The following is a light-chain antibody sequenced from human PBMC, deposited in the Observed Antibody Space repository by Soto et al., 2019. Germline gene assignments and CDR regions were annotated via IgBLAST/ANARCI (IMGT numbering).Light chain of an antibody. V-gene: IGLV2-14*01. J-gene: IGLJ2*01. CDR1: SSDVGGYNY. Sequence: QSALTQPASVSGSPGQSITISCTGTSSDVGGYNYVSWYQQHPGKAPKLMIYEVSNRPSGVSNRFSGSKSGNTASLTISGLQCEDEADYYCSSYTSSSTLEVFGGGTKLTVL. CDR2: EVS. CDR3: SSYTSSSTLEV.